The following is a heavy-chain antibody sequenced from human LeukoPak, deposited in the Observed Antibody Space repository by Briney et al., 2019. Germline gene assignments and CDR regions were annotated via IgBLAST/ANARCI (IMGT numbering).Heavy chain of an antibody. CDR3: ARDPIGGAVAGTTQN. CDR1: GGTFSSYA. Sequence: SVKVSCKASGGTFSSYAISWVRQAPGQGLEWMGGIIPIFGTANYAQKFQGRVTITTDEPTSTAYMELSSLRSEDTAVYYCARDPIGGAVAGTTQNWGQGTLVTVSS. D-gene: IGHD6-19*01. CDR2: IIPIFGTA. V-gene: IGHV1-69*05. J-gene: IGHJ4*02.